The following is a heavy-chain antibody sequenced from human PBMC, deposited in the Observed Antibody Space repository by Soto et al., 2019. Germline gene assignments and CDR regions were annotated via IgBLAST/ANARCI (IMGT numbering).Heavy chain of an antibody. CDR3: APRLWFGELYY. V-gene: IGHV3-23*01. CDR2: ISGSGGST. Sequence: EVQLLESGGGLVQPGGSLRLSCAASGFTFSSYAMSWVRQAPGKGLEWVSAISGSGGSTYYADSVKGRFTISRDNSKNTLDLQMNSLRAEDTAVYYCAPRLWFGELYYWGQGTLVTVSS. J-gene: IGHJ4*02. D-gene: IGHD3-10*01. CDR1: GFTFSSYA.